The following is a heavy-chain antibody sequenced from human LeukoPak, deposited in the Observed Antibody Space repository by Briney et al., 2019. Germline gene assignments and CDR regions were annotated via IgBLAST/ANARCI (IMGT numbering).Heavy chain of an antibody. Sequence: TSQTLSLTCTVSGGSISSYYWSWIRQPPGKGLEWIGYIYYSGTTNYNPSLKSRVTILVDTSKNQFSLNLSSVTAADTAVYYCARRGIAAAGYDYWGQGTLVTVSS. CDR2: IYYSGTT. J-gene: IGHJ4*02. V-gene: IGHV4-59*08. CDR3: ARRGIAAAGYDY. CDR1: GGSISSYY. D-gene: IGHD6-13*01.